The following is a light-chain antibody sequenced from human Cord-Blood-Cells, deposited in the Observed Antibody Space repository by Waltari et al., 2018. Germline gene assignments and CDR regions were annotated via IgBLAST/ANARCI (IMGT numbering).Light chain of an antibody. J-gene: IGKJ3*01. CDR1: QSTSSY. Sequence: DIHMTKSPSALSASVGDRVTITCRASQSTSSYLNWYQQKPGKAPKLLIYAASSLQSGVPSRFSGSGSGTYFTLTISSLQPEDFATYYCQQSYSTPRTFGPGTKVDIK. V-gene: IGKV1-39*01. CDR2: AAS. CDR3: QQSYSTPRT.